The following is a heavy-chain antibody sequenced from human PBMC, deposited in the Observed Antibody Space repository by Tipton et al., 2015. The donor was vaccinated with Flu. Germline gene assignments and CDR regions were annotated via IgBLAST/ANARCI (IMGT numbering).Heavy chain of an antibody. CDR2: IYHSGST. V-gene: IGHV4-4*02. J-gene: IGHJ4*02. CDR1: DGSISSSNW. Sequence: GLVKPSGTLSLTCAVSDGSISSSNWWTWVRQPPGKGLEWIGEIYHSGSTHYNPSLKSRVTISVDKSKNQFSLKLSSVTAADTAVYYCASPPATSRVAAGGTDYWGQGTLVTVSS. D-gene: IGHD6-13*01. CDR3: ASPPATSRVAAGGTDY.